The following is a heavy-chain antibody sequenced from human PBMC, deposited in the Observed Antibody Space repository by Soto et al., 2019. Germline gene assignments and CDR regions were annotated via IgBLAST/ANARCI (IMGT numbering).Heavy chain of an antibody. J-gene: IGHJ4*02. CDR3: ARVGYSSSWSPGPIDY. CDR1: GYSISSGYY. V-gene: IGHV4-38-2*01. CDR2: IYHSGST. D-gene: IGHD6-13*01. Sequence: SETLSLTCAVSGYSISSGYYWGWIRQSPGKGLEWIGSIYHSGSTYYNPSLKSRVTISVDTSKNQFSLKLSSVTAADTAVYYCARVGYSSSWSPGPIDYWGQGTLVTVSS.